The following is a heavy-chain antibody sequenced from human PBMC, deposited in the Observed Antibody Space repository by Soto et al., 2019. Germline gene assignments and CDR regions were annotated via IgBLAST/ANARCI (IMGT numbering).Heavy chain of an antibody. D-gene: IGHD1-26*01. J-gene: IGHJ6*02. V-gene: IGHV4-31*03. CDR1: GGSISSGGYY. CDR3: ARADGSYKDSSYYYYGMDV. CDR2: IYYSGST. Sequence: QVQLQESGPGLVKPSQTLSLTCTVSGGSISSGGYYWSWIRQHPGKGLEWIVYIYYSGSTYYNPSLKSRVTISVDTSKNQFSLKLSSVTAADTAVYYCARADGSYKDSSYYYYGMDVWGQGTTVTVSS.